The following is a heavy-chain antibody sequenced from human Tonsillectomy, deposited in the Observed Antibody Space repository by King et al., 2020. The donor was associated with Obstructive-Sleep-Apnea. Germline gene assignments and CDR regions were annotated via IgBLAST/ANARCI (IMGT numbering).Heavy chain of an antibody. J-gene: IGHJ4*02. D-gene: IGHD3-22*01. CDR3: ARVRTYYYDSSGYPIYYFDY. CDR1: GGSISRYY. Sequence: VQLQESGPGLVKPSETLSLTCTVSGGSISRYYWSWIRQPPGKGLEWIGYIYYSGSTNYNPSLTSRVTLSVDTSKNQFSLKLSSVTAADTAVYYCARVRTYYYDSSGYPIYYFDYWGQGTLVTVSS. CDR2: IYYSGST. V-gene: IGHV4-59*01.